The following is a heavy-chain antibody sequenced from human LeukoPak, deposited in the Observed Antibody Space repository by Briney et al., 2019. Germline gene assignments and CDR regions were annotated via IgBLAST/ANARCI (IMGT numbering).Heavy chain of an antibody. J-gene: IGHJ4*02. CDR3: TTDTWYSAGH. CDR2: IKKDGSEK. CDR1: GFTFSNAW. V-gene: IGHV3-7*03. D-gene: IGHD2-15*01. Sequence: GGSLRLSCAASGFTFSNAWMAWIRQAPGKGLEWVAIIKKDGSEKYYVDSMKGRFTISRDNAKNSLFLQMNSLRAEDTAIYYCTTDTWYSAGHWGQGTLVTVSS.